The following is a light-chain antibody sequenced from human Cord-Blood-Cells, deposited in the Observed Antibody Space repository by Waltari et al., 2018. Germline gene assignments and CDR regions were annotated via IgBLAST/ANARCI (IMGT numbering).Light chain of an antibody. Sequence: QSALTQPASLSGSPGQPITISCTGTMSHVGGYNLVSWYQQHPGKAPKLMIYEGSKRASGVSNRFSGSKSGNTASLTISGLQAEDEADYYCCSYAGSSTYVFGTGTKVTVL. V-gene: IGLV2-23*01. CDR2: EGS. CDR1: MSHVGGYNL. J-gene: IGLJ1*01. CDR3: CSYAGSSTYV.